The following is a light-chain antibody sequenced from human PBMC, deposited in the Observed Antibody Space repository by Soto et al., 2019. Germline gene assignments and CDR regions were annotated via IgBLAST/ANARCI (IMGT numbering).Light chain of an antibody. V-gene: IGKV1-39*01. CDR1: QSVNTN. Sequence: IQMTQSPSSLSASVGDRVTITCRASQSVNTNLHWYQHRPGKAPNLLISHASSLQSGVPSRFSGSGSGTDFTLTISSLQREDFATYYCQQSYLTQYSFGQGTTLEI. J-gene: IGKJ2*03. CDR2: HAS. CDR3: QQSYLTQYS.